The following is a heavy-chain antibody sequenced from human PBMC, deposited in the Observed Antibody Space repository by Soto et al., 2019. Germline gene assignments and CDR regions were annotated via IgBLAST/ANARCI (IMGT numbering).Heavy chain of an antibody. V-gene: IGHV3-30-3*01. CDR2: ISSDGSDI. J-gene: IGHJ6*02. CDR1: GFTFSGYA. CDR3: ANVIQSSGYNRNYYYGLDV. Sequence: QVHLVESGGGVVQPGRSLRLSCAASGFTFSGYAMHWVRQTPGRGLEWVALISSDGSDIYSADSLKGRFTVSRDNSKNTLLLQMNSLRSEDPAMYYCANVIQSSGYNRNYYYGLDVWGQGSTVTVSS. D-gene: IGHD3-22*01.